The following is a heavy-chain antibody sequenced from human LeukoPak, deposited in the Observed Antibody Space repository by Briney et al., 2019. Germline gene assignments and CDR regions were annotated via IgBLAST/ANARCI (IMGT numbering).Heavy chain of an antibody. Sequence: SGRSLRLSCAASGFTLRSHAMHWVRQAPGKGLDWVAVISYDGSRKYYADSVKGRFTISRDNSKNTLYLQMNSLTIEDTAVYYCARDHDGGYLDYWGQGTLVTASS. J-gene: IGHJ4*02. V-gene: IGHV3-30*04. D-gene: IGHD4-23*01. CDR2: ISYDGSRK. CDR1: GFTLRSHA. CDR3: ARDHDGGYLDY.